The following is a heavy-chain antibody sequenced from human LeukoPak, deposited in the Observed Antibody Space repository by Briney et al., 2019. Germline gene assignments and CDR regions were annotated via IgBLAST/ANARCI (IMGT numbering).Heavy chain of an antibody. J-gene: IGHJ6*02. CDR1: GFTVSSNY. CDR3: ARDPVVITVRKRDPYQYLHYGIDV. D-gene: IGHD3-22*01. CDR2: IYIGGST. Sequence: GGSLRLSCAVSGFTVSSNYMSWVRQPPGKVLEWGSVIYIGGSTYYAASVKGRFTISRDNSKNTIYLQMNGLRTEDQAVYYCARDPVVITVRKRDPYQYLHYGIDVWGQGTNGTVSS. V-gene: IGHV3-53*01.